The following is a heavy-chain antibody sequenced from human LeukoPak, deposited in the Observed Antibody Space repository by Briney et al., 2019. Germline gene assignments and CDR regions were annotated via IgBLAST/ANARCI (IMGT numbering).Heavy chain of an antibody. Sequence: SETLSLTCTVSGGSISSYYWSWVRQPAGKGLEWIGRIYASGNTIYNPSLKGRVTMTVDTSKNQFSLNLSSVTAADKAVYYCARGRGSSWYYFDSWGQGTLVTVYS. D-gene: IGHD6-13*01. CDR2: IYASGNT. CDR3: ARGRGSSWYYFDS. CDR1: GGSISSYY. J-gene: IGHJ4*02. V-gene: IGHV4-4*07.